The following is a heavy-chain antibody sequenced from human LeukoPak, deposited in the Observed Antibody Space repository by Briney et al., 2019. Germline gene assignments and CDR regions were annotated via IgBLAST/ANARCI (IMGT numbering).Heavy chain of an antibody. J-gene: IGHJ4*02. D-gene: IGHD3-10*01. CDR2: IIPIFGTA. CDR1: GGTFSSYA. Sequence: ASVKVSCKASGGTFSSYAISWVRQAPGQGLEWMGGIIPIFGTANYAQKFQGRVTITTDESTSTAYMELSSLRSEDTAVYYCARGSRVGDYFDYWGQGTLVTGSS. CDR3: ARGSRVGDYFDY. V-gene: IGHV1-69*05.